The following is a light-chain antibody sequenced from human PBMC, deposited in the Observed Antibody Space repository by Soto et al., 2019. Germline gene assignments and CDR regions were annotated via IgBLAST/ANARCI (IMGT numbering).Light chain of an antibody. CDR1: QSVNNY. CDR3: QERSIRPVT. Sequence: EIVLTQSPATLSVPPGETTTLSCKASQSVNNYLAWYQQKPGQATRLLMYEPSNSATGIPARYSDSGSGTDATPTIRSLEREDGAVYDCQERSIRPVTFGQGTKVEIK. J-gene: IGKJ1*01. V-gene: IGKV3-11*01. CDR2: EPS.